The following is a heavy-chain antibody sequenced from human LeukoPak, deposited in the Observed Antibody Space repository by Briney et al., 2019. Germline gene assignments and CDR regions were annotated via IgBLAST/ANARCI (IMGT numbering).Heavy chain of an antibody. CDR3: ASLRKRGGAFDL. CDR2: IYYSGTT. V-gene: IGHV4-39*07. J-gene: IGHJ3*01. CDR1: RGSISSSNYY. Sequence: SETLSLTCSVSRGSISSSNYYWGWIRQPPGKGLEWIGNIYYSGTTYYNPSLPSLKSRVTISIDTSKNQFSLRLRSVTAADTAVYYCASLRKRGGAFDLWGQGTVVTVSS.